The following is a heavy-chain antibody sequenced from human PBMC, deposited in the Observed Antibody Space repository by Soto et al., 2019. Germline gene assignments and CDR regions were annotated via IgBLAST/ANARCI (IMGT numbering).Heavy chain of an antibody. CDR3: ARALYSSFPRYYYYGMDV. V-gene: IGHV4-30-4*01. CDR1: GGSISSGDYY. D-gene: IGHD4-4*01. J-gene: IGHJ6*02. Sequence: QVQLQESGPGLVKPSQTLSLTCTVSGGSISSGDYYWSWIRQPPGKGLEWIGYIYYSGSTYYNPSLKSRVTISVDTTKNQFSLKLSSVTAADTAVYYCARALYSSFPRYYYYGMDVWGQGTTVTVSS. CDR2: IYYSGST.